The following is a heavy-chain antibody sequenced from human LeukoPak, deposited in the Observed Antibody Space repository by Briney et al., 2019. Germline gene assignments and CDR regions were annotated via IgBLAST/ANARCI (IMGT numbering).Heavy chain of an antibody. CDR3: ARGHSGRWFWWFGA. Sequence: GGSLRLSCAASGFTFSSYWMSWVRQAPGGGLQWVASIKQDGSEIYYLDSVKGRFIISRYNDKNSLSLQMNRLRAEDTAVYYCARGHSGRWFWWFGAWGQGTLVTVSS. CDR1: GFTFSSYW. V-gene: IGHV3-7*04. J-gene: IGHJ5*02. D-gene: IGHD1-26*01. CDR2: IKQDGSEI.